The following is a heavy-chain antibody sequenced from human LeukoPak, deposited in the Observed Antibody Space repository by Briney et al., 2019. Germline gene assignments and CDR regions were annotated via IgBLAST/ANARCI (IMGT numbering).Heavy chain of an antibody. Sequence: GGSLRLSCAASGFTFSNYWMHWVRQAPGKGLVWVSRINEGGSVTDYADSVKGRFTISRDNAKNTLYLEMNSLRAEDTAVYYCSRDLGGRDDYWGQGPLVSVS. J-gene: IGHJ4*02. D-gene: IGHD5-24*01. V-gene: IGHV3-74*01. CDR2: INEGGSVT. CDR3: SRDLGGRDDY. CDR1: GFTFSNYW.